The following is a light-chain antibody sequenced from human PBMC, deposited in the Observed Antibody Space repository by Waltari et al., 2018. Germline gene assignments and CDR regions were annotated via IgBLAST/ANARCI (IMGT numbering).Light chain of an antibody. CDR3: QQFRGLPEPTSRPGT. Sequence: EIVLTQSPDTLSLSPGETATLPCRASQRVSRRYFAWSQQRPGQGPRLLIFAASNRTASVPDRFSGAGSETVFTLTNSRLQPEDSAVYFWQQFRGLPEPTSRPGTFGQGTKV. V-gene: IGKV3-20*01. J-gene: IGKJ1*01. CDR2: AAS. CDR1: QRVSRRY.